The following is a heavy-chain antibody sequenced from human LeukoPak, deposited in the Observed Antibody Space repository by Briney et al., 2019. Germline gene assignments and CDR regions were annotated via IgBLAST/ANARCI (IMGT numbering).Heavy chain of an antibody. CDR2: IYTSGST. V-gene: IGHV4-4*07. CDR3: ARGGLPINWFDP. Sequence: SETLSLTCSVSGGSISSYYWSWIRQPAGKGLEWIGRIYTSGSTNYNPSLKSRVTISVDTSKNQFSLKLSSVTAADTAVYYCARGGLPINWFDPWGQGTLVTVSS. D-gene: IGHD2-15*01. CDR1: GGSISSYY. J-gene: IGHJ5*02.